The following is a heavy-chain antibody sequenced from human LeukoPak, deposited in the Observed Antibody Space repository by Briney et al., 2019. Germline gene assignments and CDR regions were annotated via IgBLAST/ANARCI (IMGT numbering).Heavy chain of an antibody. CDR2: IKLDASEK. CDR3: ARINSVNYYFDS. Sequence: GGSLRLSCAASGFTFSSYWMSWVRQAPGKGLEWVANIKLDASEKYYADSVKGRFTISRDNAKYSLYLQMNSLSAEDTAVYYCARINSVNYYFDSWGQGTLVTVSS. CDR1: GFTFSSYW. V-gene: IGHV3-7*01. D-gene: IGHD5/OR15-5a*01. J-gene: IGHJ4*02.